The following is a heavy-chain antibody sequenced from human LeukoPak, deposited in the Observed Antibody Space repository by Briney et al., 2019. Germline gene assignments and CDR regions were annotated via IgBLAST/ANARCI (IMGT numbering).Heavy chain of an antibody. V-gene: IGHV1-24*01. D-gene: IGHD1-26*01. CDR1: GGTFSSYA. CDR3: ATDHIVGAHYGMDV. Sequence: ASVKVSCKASGGTFSSYAISWVRQAPGKGLEWMGGFDPEDGETIYAQKFQGRVTMTEDTSTDTAYMELSSLRSEDTAVYYCATDHIVGAHYGMDVWGQGTTVTVSS. J-gene: IGHJ6*02. CDR2: FDPEDGET.